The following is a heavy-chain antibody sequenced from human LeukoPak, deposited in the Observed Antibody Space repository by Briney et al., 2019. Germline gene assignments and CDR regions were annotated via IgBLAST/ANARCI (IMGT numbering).Heavy chain of an antibody. CDR1: GYSISSGYY. CDR3: ARDQYCSGGSCYSDYYYYYMDV. CDR2: IYHSGST. J-gene: IGHJ6*03. Sequence: SETLSLTCAVSGYSISSGYYWGWIRQPPGKGREWIGSIYHSGSTYYNPSLKSRVTISVDTSKNQFSLKLSSVTAADTAVYYCARDQYCSGGSCYSDYYYYYMDVWGKGTTVTVSS. V-gene: IGHV4-38-2*02. D-gene: IGHD2-15*01.